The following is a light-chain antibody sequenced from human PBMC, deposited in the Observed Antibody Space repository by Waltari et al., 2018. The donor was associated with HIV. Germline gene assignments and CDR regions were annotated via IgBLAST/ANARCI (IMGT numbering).Light chain of an antibody. J-gene: IGKJ1*01. V-gene: IGKV4-1*01. CDR2: WAS. CDR3: QQYYSTPLT. CDR1: QSVLSSSNNKHY. Sequence: DIVMTQSPDSLAVSLGERATINCKSSQSVLSSSNNKHYLAWYQQKPGQPPNVLIYWASSRESGVPDRFSGSGSGTDFTLTISSLHAEDVAVYYCQQYYSTPLTFGQGTKVESK.